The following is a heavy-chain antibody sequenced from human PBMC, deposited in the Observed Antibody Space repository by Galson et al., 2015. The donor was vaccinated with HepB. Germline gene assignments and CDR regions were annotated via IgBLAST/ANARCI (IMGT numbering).Heavy chain of an antibody. CDR3: AKGPGNYYGSGSNPTYYYYYMDV. V-gene: IGHV3-30*18. CDR1: GFSFSSYG. J-gene: IGHJ6*03. D-gene: IGHD3-10*01. Sequence: SLRLSCAASGFSFSSYGIHWVRQAPGKGLEWVAHISFDGSNEYYVDSVKGRFTISRDNSKNTVYLQMNNLRGEDTAVYYCAKGPGNYYGSGSNPTYYYYYMDVWGKGTTVTVSS. CDR2: ISFDGSNE.